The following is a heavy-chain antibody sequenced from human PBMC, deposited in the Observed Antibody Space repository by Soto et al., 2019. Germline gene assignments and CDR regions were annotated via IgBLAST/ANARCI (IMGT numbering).Heavy chain of an antibody. CDR3: ARVTRYSSSWYTVGYYYGMDV. V-gene: IGHV1-18*01. Sequence: ASVKVSCKTSGYTFPISGICWVRQAPDQLLEWMGWISAYNGNTNYAQKLQGRVTMTTDTSTSTAYMELRSLRSDDTAVYYCARVTRYSSSWYTVGYYYGMDVWGQGTTVTVS. CDR1: GYTFPISG. CDR2: ISAYNGNT. D-gene: IGHD6-13*01. J-gene: IGHJ6*02.